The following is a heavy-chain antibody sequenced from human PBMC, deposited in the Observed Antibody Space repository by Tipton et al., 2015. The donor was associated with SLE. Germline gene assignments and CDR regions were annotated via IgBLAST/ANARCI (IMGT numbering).Heavy chain of an antibody. Sequence: SLRLSCAASRFTFSSYEMNWVRQAPGKGLEWVSYISSSGSTMFYADSVKGRFTISRDNTRNSLYLQMHSLRVEDTAIYYWASDFERQLGMNFWGQGTLVTVSS. CDR1: RFTFSSYE. J-gene: IGHJ4*02. V-gene: IGHV3-48*03. D-gene: IGHD6-13*01. CDR3: ASDFERQLGMNF. CDR2: ISSSGSTM.